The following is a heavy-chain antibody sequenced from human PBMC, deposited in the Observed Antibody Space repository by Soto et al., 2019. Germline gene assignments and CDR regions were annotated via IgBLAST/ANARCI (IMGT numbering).Heavy chain of an antibody. CDR3: ARESKEWPDF. Sequence: VRLVQSGGEVKKPGASVTVSCKASGYSFSSYTINWVRQAPGQGLEWLGWIRANNGNTKYVEKLQGRVTMTTDTSTRTAYMELRNLRSDDTAVYYCARESKEWPDFWGPGTLVTVSS. CDR1: GYSFSSYT. D-gene: IGHD3-3*01. CDR2: IRANNGNT. V-gene: IGHV1-18*04. J-gene: IGHJ4*02.